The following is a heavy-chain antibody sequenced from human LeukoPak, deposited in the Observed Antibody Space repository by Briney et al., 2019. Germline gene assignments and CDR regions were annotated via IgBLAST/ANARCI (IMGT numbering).Heavy chain of an antibody. D-gene: IGHD6-19*01. CDR2: INPNSGGT. J-gene: IGHJ4*02. CDR1: GYTFTGYY. CDR3: ARDHYSSGWPFDY. V-gene: IGHV1-2*02. Sequence: GASLKVSCKASGYTFTGYYIHWLRQAPGQGLEWMGWINPNSGGTDYAQKFQGRVTMTRDTSISTVYMDLSRLRPDDTAKYYCARDHYSSGWPFDYWGQGTLLTVSS.